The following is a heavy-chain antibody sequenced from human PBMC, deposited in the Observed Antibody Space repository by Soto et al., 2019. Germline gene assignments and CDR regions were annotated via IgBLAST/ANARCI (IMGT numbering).Heavy chain of an antibody. CDR3: ARIRREYDILTGYYPTDYYYYGMDV. CDR2: LNPSGGTT. J-gene: IGHJ6*02. CDR1: GYTFTSYY. D-gene: IGHD3-9*01. V-gene: IGHV1-46*01. Sequence: ASVKVSCKASGYTFTSYYMHWVRQAPGQGLQWMGVLNPSGGTTTYAQKFQGRVSMTRDTSTSTVYMELGSLRSEDTAVYYCARIRREYDILTGYYPTDYYYYGMDVWGQGTTVTVSS.